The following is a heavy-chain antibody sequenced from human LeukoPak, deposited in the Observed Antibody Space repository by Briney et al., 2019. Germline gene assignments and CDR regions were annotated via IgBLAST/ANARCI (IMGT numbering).Heavy chain of an antibody. D-gene: IGHD6-6*01. J-gene: IGHJ6*02. CDR2: IYYSGST. Sequence: SETLSLTCTVSAGSINNYYWSWLRQPPGKGLEWIGYIYYSGSTKYNPSLKSRVTISVDTSKKQVSLNLSSVTAADTAVYYCARVAARYVGMDVWGQGTTVTVSS. CDR1: AGSINNYY. CDR3: ARVAARYVGMDV. V-gene: IGHV4-59*01.